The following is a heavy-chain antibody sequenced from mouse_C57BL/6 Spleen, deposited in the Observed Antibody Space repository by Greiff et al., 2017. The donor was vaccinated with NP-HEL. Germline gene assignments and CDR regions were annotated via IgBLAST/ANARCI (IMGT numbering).Heavy chain of an antibody. CDR2: ISNGGGST. D-gene: IGHD2-1*01. CDR1: GFTFSDYY. J-gene: IGHJ3*01. Sequence: EVKLMESGGGLVQPGGSLKLSCAASGFTFSDYYMYWVRQTPEKRLEWVAYISNGGGSTYYPDTVKGRFTISRDNAKNTLYLQMSRLKSEDTAMYYCARRGIYYGNYVPFAYWGQGTLVTVSA. V-gene: IGHV5-12*01. CDR3: ARRGIYYGNYVPFAY.